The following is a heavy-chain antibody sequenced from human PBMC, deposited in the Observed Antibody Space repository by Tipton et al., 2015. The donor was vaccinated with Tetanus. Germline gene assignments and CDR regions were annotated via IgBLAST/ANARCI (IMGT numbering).Heavy chain of an antibody. CDR3: ARGNRGSSWYF. CDR2: MNPNTGHA. J-gene: IGHJ4*02. V-gene: IGHV1-8*01. Sequence: QVQLVQSGAEVKKPGASVKVSCKAFAYASASYDLNWVRQTAGQGLEWLGYMNPNTGHAGYAQKFQGRVTMTSNISITTAYMELRNLRSDDTAVYYCARGNRGSSWYFWGQGTLVTVSS. D-gene: IGHD6-13*01. CDR1: AYASASYD.